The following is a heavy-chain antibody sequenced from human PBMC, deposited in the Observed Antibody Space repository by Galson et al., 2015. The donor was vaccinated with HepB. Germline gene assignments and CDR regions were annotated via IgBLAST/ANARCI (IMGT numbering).Heavy chain of an antibody. J-gene: IGHJ4*02. V-gene: IGHV3-30*18. CDR2: ISYDGSNK. CDR1: GFTFSSYG. CDR3: AKVQAPGSGWYGDYFDY. Sequence: SLRLSCAASGFTFSSYGMHWVRQAPGKGLEWVAVISYDGSNKYYADSVKGRFTISRDNSKNTLYLQMNSLRAEDTAVYYCAKVQAPGSGWYGDYFDYWGQGTLVTVSS. D-gene: IGHD6-19*01.